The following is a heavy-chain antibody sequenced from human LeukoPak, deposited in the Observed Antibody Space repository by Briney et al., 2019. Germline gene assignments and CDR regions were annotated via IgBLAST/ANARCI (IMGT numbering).Heavy chain of an antibody. V-gene: IGHV1-2*02. CDR1: GYTFTGYY. J-gene: IGHJ3*02. D-gene: IGHD6-19*01. Sequence: ASVKVSCKASGYTFTGYYMHWVRQAPGQGLEWMGWLNPNSGGTNLAQKYDDRVTMTRDTSTSTAYMELSRLRSDDTAVYYCVRDWAGAGSSGGASDIWGQGTMVTVSS. CDR3: VRDWAGAGSSGGASDI. CDR2: LNPNSGGT.